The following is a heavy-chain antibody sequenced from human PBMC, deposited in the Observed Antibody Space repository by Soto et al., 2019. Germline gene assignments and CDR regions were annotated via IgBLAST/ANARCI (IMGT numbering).Heavy chain of an antibody. CDR1: GYTFNTDY. CDR2: ISTYNGNT. V-gene: IGHV1-18*01. CDR3: ARDTSNYFDF. D-gene: IGHD2-2*01. Sequence: ASVKVSCKTSGYTFNTDYISWLRQAPGQGLEWIGWISTYNGNTNYVPKFQGRITMTTDTSTSTAYMELRSLRSDDTALYFCARDTSNYFDFWGQGTPVTV. J-gene: IGHJ4*02.